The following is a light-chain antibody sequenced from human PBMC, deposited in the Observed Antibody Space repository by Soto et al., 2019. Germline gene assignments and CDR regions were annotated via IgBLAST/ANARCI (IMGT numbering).Light chain of an antibody. V-gene: IGKV3-20*01. CDR1: QSVSNNY. Sequence: ERATVSCRASQSVSNNYLAWYKQKPGHAPSCRIYGASSRATGIPDRLSGIGSGTEFTLTISRLEPEDFALYDCQHYGSSPTFGEGTRLEIK. CDR2: GAS. J-gene: IGKJ5*01. CDR3: QHYGSSPT.